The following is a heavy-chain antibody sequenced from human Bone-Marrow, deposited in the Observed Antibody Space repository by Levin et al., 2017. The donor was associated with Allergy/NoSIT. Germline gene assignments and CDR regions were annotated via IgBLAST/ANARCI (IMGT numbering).Heavy chain of an antibody. CDR3: AREVGPTIDAFDI. CDR2: ISSSSRYI. J-gene: IGHJ3*02. CDR1: GFTFSSYS. D-gene: IGHD1-26*01. V-gene: IGHV3-21*01. Sequence: GGSLRLSCAASGFTFSSYSMNWVRQAPGKGLEWVSSISSSSRYIYYADSVKGRFTISRDNAKNSLYLQLNSLRAEDTAVYFCAREVGPTIDAFDIWGQGTMVTVSS.